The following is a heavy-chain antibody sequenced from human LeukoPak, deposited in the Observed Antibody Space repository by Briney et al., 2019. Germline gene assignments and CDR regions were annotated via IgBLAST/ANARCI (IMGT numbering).Heavy chain of an antibody. D-gene: IGHD3-10*01. V-gene: IGHV3-23*01. CDR2: ISGSGGST. Sequence: GGSLRLSCAASGFTFSSYAMSWVRQAPGKGLEWVSGISGSGGSTYYADSVKGRFTISRDNSKNTLYLQMNSLRAEDTAVYYCADYYGSGSYYNDYWGQGTLVTVSS. J-gene: IGHJ4*02. CDR1: GFTFSSYA. CDR3: ADYYGSGSYYNDY.